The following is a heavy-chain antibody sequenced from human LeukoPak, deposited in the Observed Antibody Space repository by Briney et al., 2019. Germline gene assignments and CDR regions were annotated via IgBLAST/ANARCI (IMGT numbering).Heavy chain of an antibody. CDR2: VYYSGST. J-gene: IGHJ4*02. CDR3: ARYVPVKTGPTRASFDY. D-gene: IGHD1-1*01. Sequence: PSETLSLTCTVSGGSISSYYWSWIRQPPGKGLERIGYVYYSGSTNYNPSLKSRVTMSIDTSKSQFSLSLRSVTAADTAVYFCARYVPVKTGPTRASFDYWGQGILVSVSS. V-gene: IGHV4-59*12. CDR1: GGSISSYY.